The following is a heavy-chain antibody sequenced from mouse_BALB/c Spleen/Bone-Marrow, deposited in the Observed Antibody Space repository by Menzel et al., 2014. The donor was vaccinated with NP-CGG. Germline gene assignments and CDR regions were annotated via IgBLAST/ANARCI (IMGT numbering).Heavy chain of an antibody. CDR3: VRGFGLVY. CDR2: IRSKSNNYAT. V-gene: IGHV10S3*01. Sequence: EVQLQQSGGGLVQPKGSLKLSCAASGFTFNTNAMNWVRQAPGKGLEWVARIRSKSNNYATYYADSVKDRFTISRDDSQSTLYLQMNNLKTEDTAMYYCVRGFGLVYWGQGTSVTVSS. J-gene: IGHJ4*01. D-gene: IGHD2-10*02. CDR1: GFTFNTNA.